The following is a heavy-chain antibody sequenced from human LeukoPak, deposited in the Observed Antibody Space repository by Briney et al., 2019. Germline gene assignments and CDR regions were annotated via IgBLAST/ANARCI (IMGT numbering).Heavy chain of an antibody. D-gene: IGHD3-10*01. CDR2: INPNSGGT. V-gene: IGHV1-2*06. CDR1: GYTFTGYY. J-gene: IGHJ4*02. Sequence: GASVKVSCKASGYTFTGYYMHWVQQAPGQGLEWMGRINPNSGGTNYAQKFQGRVTMTRDTSISTAYMELSRLRSDDTAVYHCASHIWFGELLDVYWGQGTLVTVSS. CDR3: ASHIWFGELLDVY.